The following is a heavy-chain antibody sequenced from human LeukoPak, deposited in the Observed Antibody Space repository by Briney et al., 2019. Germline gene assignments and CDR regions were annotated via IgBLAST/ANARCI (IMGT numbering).Heavy chain of an antibody. D-gene: IGHD2-21*02. Sequence: PGGTLRLSCAASGVTFRSYVMNWVRQTPGKGLEWVSSISGSGDSTFYADSVKGRFSISRDNSKNTLYLQVNGLRTEDTAVYYCAKDRLLNCRGDCYIFDYWGQGTVVTVSS. V-gene: IGHV3-23*01. CDR2: ISGSGDST. CDR3: AKDRLLNCRGDCYIFDY. CDR1: GVTFRSYV. J-gene: IGHJ4*02.